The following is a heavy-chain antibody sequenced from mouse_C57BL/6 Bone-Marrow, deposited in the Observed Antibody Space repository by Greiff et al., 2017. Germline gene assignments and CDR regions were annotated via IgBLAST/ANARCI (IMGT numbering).Heavy chain of an antibody. CDR3: ARDEGLGRAFDV. CDR1: GFTFSDFY. J-gene: IGHJ1*03. V-gene: IGHV7-1*01. CDR2: SRNKANDYTT. Sequence: EVQGVESGGGLVQSGRSLRLSCATSGFTFSDFYMEWVRQAPGKGLEWIAASRNKANDYTTEYSASVKGRFIVSRDTSQSILYLQMNALRAEDTAIYYCARDEGLGRAFDVWGTGTTVTVSS. D-gene: IGHD4-1*01.